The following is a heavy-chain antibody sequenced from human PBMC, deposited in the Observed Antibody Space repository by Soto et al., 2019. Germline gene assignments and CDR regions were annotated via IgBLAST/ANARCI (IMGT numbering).Heavy chain of an antibody. V-gene: IGHV3-30-3*01. Sequence: QVQLVESGGGVVQPGRSLRLSCAASGFSITYYAMHWVRQAPGKGLEWVAVISDDGNNKYYTDSVKGRFTISRDNAKNTLYLQMRSLRVEDTAVFYCARDRGSGSYYNGYYYYGMDVWGQGTTVTVSS. CDR1: GFSITYYA. CDR2: ISDDGNNK. J-gene: IGHJ6*02. D-gene: IGHD1-26*01. CDR3: ARDRGSGSYYNGYYYYGMDV.